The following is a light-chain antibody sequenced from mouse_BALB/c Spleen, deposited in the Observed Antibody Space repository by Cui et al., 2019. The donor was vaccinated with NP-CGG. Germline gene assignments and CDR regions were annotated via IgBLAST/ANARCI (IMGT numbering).Light chain of an antibody. CDR3: ALWYSNHWV. Sequence: AVVTQASALTTSPGETVPLTCRSNTGAITTSNYANWVQEKPDHLFTGLIGGTNNRVPGVPARFSGSLIGDKAALTITGAQTEDEAIYFCALWYSNHWVFGGGTKLTVL. CDR2: GTN. V-gene: IGLV1*01. CDR1: TGAITTSNY. J-gene: IGLJ1*01.